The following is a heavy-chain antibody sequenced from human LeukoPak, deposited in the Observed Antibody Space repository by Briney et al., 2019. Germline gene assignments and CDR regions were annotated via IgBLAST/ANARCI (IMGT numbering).Heavy chain of an antibody. D-gene: IGHD5-12*01. CDR2: IKQDGSEK. CDR3: ARGRGIVALDY. J-gene: IGHJ4*02. V-gene: IGHV3-7*01. Sequence: GGSLRLSCAASGFTFSSYWMIWVRQAPGKGLEWVANIKQDGSEKYYVDSVKGRFTISRGNAKNSLYLQMNSLRAEDTAVYYCARGRGIVALDYWGQGTLVTVSS. CDR1: GFTFSSYW.